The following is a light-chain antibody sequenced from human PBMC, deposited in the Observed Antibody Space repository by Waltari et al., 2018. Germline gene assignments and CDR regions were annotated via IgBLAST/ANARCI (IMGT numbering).Light chain of an antibody. CDR2: GKN. V-gene: IGLV3-19*01. CDR1: SLRTYY. Sequence: SSALTQDPAVSVALCQTVRITCQGHSLRTYYVSWFHQKPGQAPALVIYGKNNRPSGIPDRFSASSSGSTASLTIIGAQAEDEADYYCHSRDSSGDVVIGGGTKLTVV. J-gene: IGLJ2*01. CDR3: HSRDSSGDVV.